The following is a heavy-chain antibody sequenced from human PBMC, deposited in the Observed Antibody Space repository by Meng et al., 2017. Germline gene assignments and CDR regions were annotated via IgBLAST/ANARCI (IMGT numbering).Heavy chain of an antibody. D-gene: IGHD3-22*01. Sequence: GGSLRLSCKGSGYSFTSYWIGWVRQMPGKGLEWMGIIYPGDSDTRYSPSFQGQATISADKSISTAYLQWSSLKASDTAMYYCARLDSSGYYYDAFDIWGQGTMVTVSS. J-gene: IGHJ3*02. CDR2: IYPGDSDT. V-gene: IGHV5-51*01. CDR1: GYSFTSYW. CDR3: ARLDSSGYYYDAFDI.